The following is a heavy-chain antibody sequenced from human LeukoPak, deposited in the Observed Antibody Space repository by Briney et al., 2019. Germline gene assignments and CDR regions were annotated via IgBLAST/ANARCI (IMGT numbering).Heavy chain of an antibody. V-gene: IGHV1-18*01. CDR1: GYTFTSYG. Sequence: ASVKVSCKASGYTFTSYGISWVRQALGQGLEWMGWISAYNGNTNYAQKLQGRVTMTTDTSTSTAYIELRSLRSDDTAVYYCARSSTNSNWFDPWGQGTLVTVSS. CDR3: ARSSTNSNWFDP. J-gene: IGHJ5*02. D-gene: IGHD2-2*01. CDR2: ISAYNGNT.